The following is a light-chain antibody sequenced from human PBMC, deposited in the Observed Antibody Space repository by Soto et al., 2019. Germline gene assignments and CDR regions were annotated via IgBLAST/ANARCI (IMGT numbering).Light chain of an antibody. J-gene: IGLJ3*02. Sequence: QSVLTQPPSASGTPGQSATISCSGGTSNVGRNAVNWYQQFPGSAPRLLIQLHNQRPSGVPTRFSASKSGTSASLAISGLQSEDEADYYCGTWDDSLNAMLFGGGTKLTVL. CDR2: LHN. CDR3: GTWDDSLNAML. CDR1: TSNVGRNA. V-gene: IGLV1-44*01.